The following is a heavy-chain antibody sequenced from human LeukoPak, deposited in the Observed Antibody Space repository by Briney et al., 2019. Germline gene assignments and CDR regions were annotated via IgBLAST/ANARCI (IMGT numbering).Heavy chain of an antibody. J-gene: IGHJ4*02. CDR2: FDPEDGET. V-gene: IGHV1-24*01. Sequence: GASVKVSCKLSGYTLTELSMSWVRQAPGKGLEWMGGFDPEDGETIYAQKFQGRVTITRNTSISTAYMELSSLRSEDTAVYYCARGLRFFDYWGQGTLVTVSS. CDR1: GYTLTELS. CDR3: ARGLRFFDY.